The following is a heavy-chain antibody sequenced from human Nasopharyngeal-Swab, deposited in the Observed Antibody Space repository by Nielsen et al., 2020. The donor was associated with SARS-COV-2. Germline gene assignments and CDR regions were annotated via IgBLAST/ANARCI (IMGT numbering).Heavy chain of an antibody. CDR2: ISSSSSYI. CDR3: AREAPSRWFDP. Sequence: GESLKISCAASGFTFSSYSMNWVRQAPGKGLEWVSSISSSSSYIYYADSVKGRFTISRDNAKNSLYLQMNSLRAEDTAVYYCAREAPSRWFDPWGQGTLVTVSS. J-gene: IGHJ5*02. CDR1: GFTFSSYS. V-gene: IGHV3-21*01.